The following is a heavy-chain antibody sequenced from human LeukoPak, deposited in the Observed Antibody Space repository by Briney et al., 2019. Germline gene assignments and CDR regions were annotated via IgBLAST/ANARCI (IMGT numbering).Heavy chain of an antibody. CDR1: GFTFSSYS. D-gene: IGHD3-22*01. Sequence: GGPLRLSCAASGFTFSSYSMNWVRQAPGKGLEWVSSISSSSSYIYYADSVKGRFTISRDNAKNSLYLQMNSLRAEDTAVYYCARVGYDSSGLPDYWGQGTLVTVSS. CDR3: ARVGYDSSGLPDY. CDR2: ISSSSSYI. V-gene: IGHV3-21*01. J-gene: IGHJ4*02.